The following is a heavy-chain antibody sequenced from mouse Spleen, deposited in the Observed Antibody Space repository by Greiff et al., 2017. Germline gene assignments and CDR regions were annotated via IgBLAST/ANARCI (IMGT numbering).Heavy chain of an antibody. V-gene: IGHV1-69*01. D-gene: IGHD1-1*01. J-gene: IGHJ4*01. CDR2: IDPSDSYT. Sequence: QVQLQQPGAELVMPGASVKLSCKASGYTFTSYWMHWVKQRPGQGLEWIGEIDPSDSYTNYNQKFKGKATLTVDKSSSTAYMQLSSLTSEDSAVYYCARGETTVVATRAMDYWGQGTSVTVSS. CDR3: ARGETTVVATRAMDY. CDR1: GYTFTSYW.